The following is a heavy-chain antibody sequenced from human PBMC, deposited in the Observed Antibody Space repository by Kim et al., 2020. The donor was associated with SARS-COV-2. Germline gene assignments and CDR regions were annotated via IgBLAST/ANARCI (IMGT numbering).Heavy chain of an antibody. V-gene: IGHV3-23*01. CDR2: VSGSGGAT. D-gene: IGHD5-18*01. CDR3: VKDRGNTAVGCFEY. Sequence: GGSLRLSCVASGFGFSNSAMNWVRQAPGKGLEWVSSVSGSGGATYYPDSVKGRFTVSRDNSKSTMYLQMSSLRVDDTAEYYCVKDRGNTAVGCFEYWGQGVLVTVSS. J-gene: IGHJ4*02. CDR1: GFGFSNSA.